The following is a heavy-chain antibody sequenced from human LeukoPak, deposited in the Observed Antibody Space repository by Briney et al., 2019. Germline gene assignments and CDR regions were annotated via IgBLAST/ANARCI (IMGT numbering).Heavy chain of an antibody. CDR1: GYTFTDYY. J-gene: IGHJ4*02. D-gene: IGHD3-10*01. CDR2: INCNSGGT. CDR3: ARGWAYYGSGSYLPLSDY. V-gene: IGHV1-2*02. Sequence: ASVKVSCKASGYTFTDYYMHWVRQAPGQGLEWMGWINCNSGGTNYAQKFQGRVTLTRDTSISTAYMELRSLRSDDTAVYYCARGWAYYGSGSYLPLSDYWGQGTLVTVSS.